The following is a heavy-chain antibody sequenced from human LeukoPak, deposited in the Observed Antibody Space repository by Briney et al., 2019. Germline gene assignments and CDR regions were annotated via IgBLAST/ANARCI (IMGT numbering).Heavy chain of an antibody. J-gene: IGHJ6*03. D-gene: IGHD5-12*01. V-gene: IGHV3-11*01. CDR2: ISNRGTTI. CDR1: GFTFSDYF. Sequence: PGGSLRLSCAASGFTFSDYFMSWIRQAPGKGLEWVSYISNRGTTIYHADSVKGRFTVSRDNAKNSLYLHMNNLRAEDTAVYYCGRVKEDYSGYGTYEQYYYFYMDVWGKGTTVTVSS. CDR3: GRVKEDYSGYGTYEQYYYFYMDV.